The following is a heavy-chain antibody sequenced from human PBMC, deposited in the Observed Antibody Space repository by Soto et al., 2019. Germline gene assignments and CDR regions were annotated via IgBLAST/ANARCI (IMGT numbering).Heavy chain of an antibody. Sequence: ASVKVSCKASGYTFTVYYMHWVRQAPGQGLEWMGWINPKSGGTMYPQKFQGRVTMTWDTSISTAYMALTRLRSEDTAVYYCASGSSGYLNAFDIWGQGTMVTVSS. CDR3: ASGSSGYLNAFDI. CDR1: GYTFTVYY. J-gene: IGHJ3*02. CDR2: INPKSGGT. V-gene: IGHV1-2*02. D-gene: IGHD3-22*01.